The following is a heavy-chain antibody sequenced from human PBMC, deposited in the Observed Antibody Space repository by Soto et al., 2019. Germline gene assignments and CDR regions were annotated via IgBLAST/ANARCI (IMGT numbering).Heavy chain of an antibody. D-gene: IGHD6-19*01. Sequence: ASVKVSCKASGSNFTSYYMHWVRQAPGQGLEWMGIINPSGGSTSYAQKFQGRVTMTRDTSTSTVYMELSSLSSEDTAVYYCARDRIAVAGTGGGYYYYGMDVWGQGTTVTVSS. V-gene: IGHV1-46*01. CDR1: GSNFTSYY. J-gene: IGHJ6*02. CDR3: ARDRIAVAGTGGGYYYYGMDV. CDR2: INPSGGST.